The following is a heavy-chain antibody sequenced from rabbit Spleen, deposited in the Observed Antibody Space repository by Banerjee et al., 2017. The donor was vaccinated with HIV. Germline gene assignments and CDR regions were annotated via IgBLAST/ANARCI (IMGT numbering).Heavy chain of an antibody. J-gene: IGHJ4*02. D-gene: IGHD1-1*01. Sequence: QEQLEESGGDLVKPEGSLTLTCKASGFSFSDRDVMCWVRQAPGKGLQWIACINTYTGKPVYATWAKGRFTISRTSSTTVFLQMTSLTAADTATYFCARDLPDIIGWNFGFWGPGTLVTVS. CDR2: INTYTGKP. CDR3: ARDLPDIIGWNFGF. V-gene: IGHV1S45*01. CDR1: GFSFSDRDV.